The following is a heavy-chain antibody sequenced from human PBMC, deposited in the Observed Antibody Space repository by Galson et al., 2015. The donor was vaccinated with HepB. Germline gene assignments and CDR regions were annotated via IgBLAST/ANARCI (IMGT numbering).Heavy chain of an antibody. D-gene: IGHD6-19*01. CDR2: ISWNSRSI. J-gene: IGHJ2*01. Sequence: SLRLSCAASGFSFGNYAMHWARQGPGKGLEWVAGISWNSRSIGYADSVKGRFTISRDNAKKSLYLQMNSLRTDDTALYYCAKDALYSSTANWYFDFWGRGTLVTVSS. CDR3: AKDALYSSTANWYFDF. V-gene: IGHV3-9*01. CDR1: GFSFGNYA.